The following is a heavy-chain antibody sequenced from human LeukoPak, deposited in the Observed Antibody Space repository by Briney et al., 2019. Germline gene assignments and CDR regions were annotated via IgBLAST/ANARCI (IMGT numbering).Heavy chain of an antibody. V-gene: IGHV3-30*18. CDR3: AKDVVLSHWYFDL. D-gene: IGHD3-10*01. Sequence: SLRLSCAASGFTFSSYGIHWVRQAPGKGLEWVAVISYDGSNKYYADSVKGRFTISRDNSKNTLYLQMNSLRAEDTAVYYCAKDVVLSHWYFDLWGRGTLVTVSS. CDR1: GFTFSSYG. J-gene: IGHJ2*01. CDR2: ISYDGSNK.